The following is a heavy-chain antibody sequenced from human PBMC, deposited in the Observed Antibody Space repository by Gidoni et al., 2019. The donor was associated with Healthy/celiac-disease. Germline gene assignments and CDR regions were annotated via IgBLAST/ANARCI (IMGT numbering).Heavy chain of an antibody. J-gene: IGHJ4*02. V-gene: IGHV3-30*18. D-gene: IGHD3-10*01. CDR2: ISYDGSNK. CDR3: AKFGWVVRGSYFDY. Sequence: QVQLVESGGGVVQPGRSLRRSCAASGFTFSSYGMHWVRQAPGKGLEWVAVISYDGSNKYYADSVKGRFTISRDNSKNTLYLQMNSLRAEDTAVYYCAKFGWVVRGSYFDYWGQGTLVTVSS. CDR1: GFTFSSYG.